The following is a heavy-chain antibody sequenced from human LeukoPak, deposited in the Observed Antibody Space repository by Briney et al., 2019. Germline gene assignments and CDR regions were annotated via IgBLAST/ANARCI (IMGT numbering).Heavy chain of an antibody. Sequence: GGSLRLSCAASGFTFSSYAMSWVRQAPGKGLGWVSAISGSGGSTYYADSVKGRFTISRDNSKNTLYLQMNSLRAEDTAVYYCARDPWYYDSSGPVDYWGQGTLVTVSS. D-gene: IGHD3-22*01. CDR1: GFTFSSYA. CDR3: ARDPWYYDSSGPVDY. J-gene: IGHJ4*02. CDR2: ISGSGGST. V-gene: IGHV3-23*01.